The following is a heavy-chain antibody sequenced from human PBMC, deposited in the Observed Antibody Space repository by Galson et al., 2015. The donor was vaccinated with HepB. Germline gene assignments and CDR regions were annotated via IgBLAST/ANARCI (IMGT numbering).Heavy chain of an antibody. CDR3: ARATTYYYDSSGYQFYYYYYGMDV. D-gene: IGHD3-22*01. J-gene: IGHJ6*02. Sequence: SLRLSCAASGFTFGDYAMSWFRQAPGKGLEWVSSISSSSGYIYYADSMKGRFAISRDNAKNSLYLQMNSLRAEDTAVYYCARATTYYYDSSGYQFYYYYYGMDVWGQGTTVTVSS. V-gene: IGHV3-21*01. CDR1: GFTFGDYA. CDR2: ISSSSGYI.